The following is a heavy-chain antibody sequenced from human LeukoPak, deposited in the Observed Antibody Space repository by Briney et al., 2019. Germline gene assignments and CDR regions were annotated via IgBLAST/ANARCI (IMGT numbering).Heavy chain of an antibody. CDR3: AKMEITMVRGVPMDV. Sequence: PGGSLRLSCAASGFTFSNYGMHWVRQAPGKGLEWVAFIRYDGSNKYYADSVKGRFTISRDNAKNSLYLQMNSLRAEDTAVYYCAKMEITMVRGVPMDVWGKGTTVTISS. D-gene: IGHD3-10*01. CDR2: IRYDGSNK. V-gene: IGHV3-30*02. J-gene: IGHJ6*03. CDR1: GFTFSNYG.